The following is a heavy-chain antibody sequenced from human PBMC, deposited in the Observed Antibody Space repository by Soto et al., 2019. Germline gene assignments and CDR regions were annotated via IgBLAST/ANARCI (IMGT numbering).Heavy chain of an antibody. V-gene: IGHV4-59*08. CDR1: GGSINSYD. CDR3: ARFPSPAWFDP. D-gene: IGHD3-10*01. Sequence: SETLSLTCTVSGGSINSYDWSWIRQPPGQGLEWIAYISYSGSAYYNPSLKSRVTISIDTSKNQFSLNLNSVTAADTAVYYCARFPSPAWFDPWGQGTLVTVSS. J-gene: IGHJ5*02. CDR2: ISYSGSA.